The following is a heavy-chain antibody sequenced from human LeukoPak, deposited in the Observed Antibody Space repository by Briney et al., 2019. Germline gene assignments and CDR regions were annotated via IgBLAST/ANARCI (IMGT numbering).Heavy chain of an antibody. CDR1: GFTFSSYG. J-gene: IGHJ4*02. CDR2: IWYDGSNQ. CDR3: TKRVKYGGTWDHFAD. Sequence: GGSLRLSCTASGFTFSSYGMHWVRQAPGKGLEWVAVIWYDGSNQQYADSVKGRFTISRDNSKSTLILQMNSLRVEDTALYYCTKRVKYGGTWDHFADWGQGTLVTVSS. D-gene: IGHD1-26*01. V-gene: IGHV3-33*06.